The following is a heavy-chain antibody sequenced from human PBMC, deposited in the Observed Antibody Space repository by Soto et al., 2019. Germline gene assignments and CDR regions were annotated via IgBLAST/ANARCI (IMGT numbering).Heavy chain of an antibody. CDR1: GFNFRSYG. CDR2: ISYDGSNK. V-gene: IGHV3-30*18. D-gene: IGHD3-10*01. J-gene: IGHJ6*02. Sequence: PGGPLRLSCAASGFNFRSYGVHWVRKAKGKGLEWVAVISYDGSNKYYADSVKGRFTISRDNSKNTLYLQMNSLRAEDTAVYYCAKDQVTMVPPYYYGMDVWGQGTTVTVSS. CDR3: AKDQVTMVPPYYYGMDV.